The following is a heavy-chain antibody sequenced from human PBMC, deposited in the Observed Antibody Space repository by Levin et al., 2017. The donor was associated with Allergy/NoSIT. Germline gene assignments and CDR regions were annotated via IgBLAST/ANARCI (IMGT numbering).Heavy chain of an antibody. CDR3: ARMKDSNYAYFDD. CDR1: GFSLSTSGVR. J-gene: IGHJ4*02. D-gene: IGHD4-11*01. Sequence: VSGPTLVKPTQTLTLTCTFSGFSLSTSGVRVSWIRQPPGKALEWLARMDWDDDKFYSTSLKTRLTISKDTSKNQVVLTMTNMDPVDTATYYCARMKDSNYAYFDDWGQGTLVSVSS. CDR2: MDWDDDK. V-gene: IGHV2-70*04.